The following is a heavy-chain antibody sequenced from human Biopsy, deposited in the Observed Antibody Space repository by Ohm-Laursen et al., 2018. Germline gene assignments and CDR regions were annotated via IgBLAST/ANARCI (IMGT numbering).Heavy chain of an antibody. D-gene: IGHD2-2*02. J-gene: IGHJ5*02. CDR3: TTDLAGYCSSTSCYKAIEFDP. V-gene: IGHV3-15*01. CDR2: IRSKPDGGIA. Sequence: SLRLSCAASGFTFSNAWMSWVRQAPAKGLEWVGRIRSKPDGGIAEYTAPVKGRFTISRDDSENTVFLQMTSLKTEDTAVYYCTTDLAGYCSSTSCYKAIEFDPWGQGTLVTVSS. CDR1: GFTFSNAW.